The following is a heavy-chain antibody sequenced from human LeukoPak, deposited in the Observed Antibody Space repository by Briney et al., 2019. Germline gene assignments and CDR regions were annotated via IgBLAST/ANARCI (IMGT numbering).Heavy chain of an antibody. Sequence: TGGSLRLSCVASGFTFGSYSMNWVRQAPGKGLEWVSLIWYDGSNKYYADSVKGRFTISRDNSKNTLNLQMNSLRAEDTALYYCARDRAMVVGSSWYYDYWGQGTLVTVSS. D-gene: IGHD5-18*01. CDR2: IWYDGSNK. J-gene: IGHJ4*02. CDR1: GFTFGSYS. CDR3: ARDRAMVVGSSWYYDY. V-gene: IGHV3-33*08.